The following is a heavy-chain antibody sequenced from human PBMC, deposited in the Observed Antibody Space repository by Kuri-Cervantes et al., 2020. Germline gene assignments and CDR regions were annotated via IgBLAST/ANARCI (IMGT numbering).Heavy chain of an antibody. D-gene: IGHD3-22*01. CDR3: ARDTVHPSRNYDSSGYYYYYYYMDV. CDR1: GGSFSGYY. V-gene: IGHV4-34*01. CDR2: INHSGST. J-gene: IGHJ6*03. Sequence: GSLRLSCAVYGGSFSGYYWSWIRQPPGKGLEWIGEINHSGSTNYNPSLKSRVTISVDTSKNQFSLKLSSVTAADTAVYYCARDTVHPSRNYDSSGYYYYYYYMDVWGKGTTVTVSS.